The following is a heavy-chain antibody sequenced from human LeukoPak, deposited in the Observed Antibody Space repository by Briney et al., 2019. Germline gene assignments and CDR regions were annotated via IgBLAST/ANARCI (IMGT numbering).Heavy chain of an antibody. CDR1: GGSISSYY. CDR3: ARLTGSASELYNCFDP. V-gene: IGHV4-59*08. Sequence: SETLSLTCTVSGGSISSYYWSWIRQPPGKGREWIGYIYYSGSTNYNPSLKSRVTISVDTSKNQFSLKLNSVTAADTAVYYCARLTGSASELYNCFDPWGQGTLVTVSS. CDR2: IYYSGST. J-gene: IGHJ5*02. D-gene: IGHD3-10*01.